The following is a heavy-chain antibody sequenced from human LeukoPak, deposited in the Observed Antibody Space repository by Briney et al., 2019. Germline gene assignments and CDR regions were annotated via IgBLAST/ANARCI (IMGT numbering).Heavy chain of an antibody. D-gene: IGHD3-10*01. CDR3: AREGAMIRGVRPFDY. Sequence: ASVKVSCKASGYTFTNYTIHWVRQAPGQRLEWMGWINVGNGNTKYSQKFQGRVTITRDTSASTAYMELSSLRSEDTAVYYCAREGAMIRGVRPFDYWGQGTLVTVSS. J-gene: IGHJ4*02. V-gene: IGHV1-3*01. CDR2: INVGNGNT. CDR1: GYTFTNYT.